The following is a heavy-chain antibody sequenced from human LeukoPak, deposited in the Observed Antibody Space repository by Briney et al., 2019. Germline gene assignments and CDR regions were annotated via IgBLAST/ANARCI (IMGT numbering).Heavy chain of an antibody. V-gene: IGHV4-39*07. CDR2: IYYSRST. CDR1: GGSISSSSYY. CDR3: ARDVLLWFGELGFDY. Sequence: SETLSLTCTVSGGSISSSSYYWGWIRQPPGKGLEWIGSIYYSRSTYYNPSLKSRVTISVDTSKNQFSLKLSSVTAADTAVYYCARDVLLWFGELGFDYWGQGTLVAVSS. D-gene: IGHD3-10*01. J-gene: IGHJ4*02.